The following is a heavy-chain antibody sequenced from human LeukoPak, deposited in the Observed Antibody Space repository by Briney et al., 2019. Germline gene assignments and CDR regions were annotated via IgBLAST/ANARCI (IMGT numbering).Heavy chain of an antibody. J-gene: IGHJ5*02. Sequence: GASVKVSCKASGYTFTGYYMHWVRQAPGQGLEWMGGIIPIFGTANYAQKFQGRVTITTDESTSTAYMELSSLRSEDTAVYYCARGDYYGSGSYYPPLPNWFDPWGQGTLVTVSS. V-gene: IGHV1-69*05. CDR1: GYTFTGYY. CDR2: IIPIFGTA. D-gene: IGHD3-10*01. CDR3: ARGDYYGSGSYYPPLPNWFDP.